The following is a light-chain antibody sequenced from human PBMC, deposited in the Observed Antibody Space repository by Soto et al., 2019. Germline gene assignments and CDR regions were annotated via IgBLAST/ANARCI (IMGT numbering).Light chain of an antibody. CDR3: NSYTSSRSWV. V-gene: IGLV2-14*01. J-gene: IGLJ3*02. CDR1: SSDVGAYDY. CDR2: EVS. Sequence: QSALTQPASVSGSPGQSITISCTGTSSDVGAYDYVSWYQQHPGKAPKLMIFEVSYRPSGVSSRFSGSKSGNTASLTISGLQAEDEADYYCNSYTSSRSWVFGGGTKLTVL.